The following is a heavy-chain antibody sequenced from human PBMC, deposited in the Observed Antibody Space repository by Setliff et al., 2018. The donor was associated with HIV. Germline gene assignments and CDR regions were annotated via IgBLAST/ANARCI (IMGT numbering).Heavy chain of an antibody. J-gene: IGHJ6*03. Sequence: GGSLRLSCAASGFIFGTYDMHWVRQVAGKGLEWVSAMGLLGDTYYADSVKGRFTISREDAKNSLYLQMNSLRAGGTAVYYCAREIQNCGGNHYYCYMDVWGKGTTVTVSS. D-gene: IGHD2-15*01. CDR3: AREIQNCGGNHYYCYMDV. CDR1: GFIFGTYD. CDR2: MGLLGDT. V-gene: IGHV3-13*01.